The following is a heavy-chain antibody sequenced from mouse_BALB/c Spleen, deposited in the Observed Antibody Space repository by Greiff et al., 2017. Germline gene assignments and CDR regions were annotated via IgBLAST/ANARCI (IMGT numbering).Heavy chain of an antibody. Sequence: EVKVVESGGGLVQPGGSLKLSCAASGFTFSSYTMSWVRQTPEKRLEWVAYISNGGGSTYYPDTVKGRFTISRDNAKNTLYLQMSSLKSEDTAMYYCARSGNPSWFAYWGQGTLVTVSA. J-gene: IGHJ3*01. CDR3: ARSGNPSWFAY. CDR1: GFTFSSYT. D-gene: IGHD1-3*01. CDR2: ISNGGGST. V-gene: IGHV5-12-2*01.